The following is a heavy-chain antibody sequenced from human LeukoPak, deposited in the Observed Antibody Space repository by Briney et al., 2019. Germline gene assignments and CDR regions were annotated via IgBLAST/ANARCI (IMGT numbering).Heavy chain of an antibody. CDR2: ISWNSGSI. J-gene: IGHJ3*02. CDR1: GFTFDDYG. Sequence: SRSLRLSCAASGFTFDDYGMHWVRQAPGKGLEWVAGISWNSGSIGYADSVKGRLTISRDNAKNSLYLQMNSLRAEDMALYYCAKYGSSGTAFDIWGQGTMVTVSS. CDR3: AKYGSSGTAFDI. D-gene: IGHD3-22*01. V-gene: IGHV3-9*03.